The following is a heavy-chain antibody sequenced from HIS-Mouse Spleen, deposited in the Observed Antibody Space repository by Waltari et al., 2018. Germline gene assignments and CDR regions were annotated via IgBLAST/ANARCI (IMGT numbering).Heavy chain of an antibody. J-gene: IGHJ2*01. Sequence: QLQLQESGPGLVKPSETLSPTCPVPGCSISSSSYYWGRLRQPPGKGLEWIGSIYYSGSTYYNPSLKSRVTISVDTSKNQFSLKLSSVTAADTAVYYCAREIPYSSSWYDWYFDLWGRGTLVTVSS. CDR3: AREIPYSSSWYDWYFDL. CDR2: IYYSGST. V-gene: IGHV4-39*07. D-gene: IGHD6-13*01. CDR1: GCSISSSSYY.